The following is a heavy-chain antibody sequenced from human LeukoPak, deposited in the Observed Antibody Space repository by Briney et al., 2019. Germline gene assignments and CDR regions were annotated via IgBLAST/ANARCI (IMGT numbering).Heavy chain of an antibody. Sequence: PGGSLRLSCAASGFTISDYSMSWVRQAPGRGLEWISYIGIDSGNTNYADSVKGRFTISGDKAKNSLYLQMNSLGVEDMAVYYCARDYKYAFDNWGQGTLVTVSS. V-gene: IGHV3-11*06. CDR1: GFTISDYS. D-gene: IGHD5-24*01. J-gene: IGHJ4*02. CDR2: IGIDSGNT. CDR3: ARDYKYAFDN.